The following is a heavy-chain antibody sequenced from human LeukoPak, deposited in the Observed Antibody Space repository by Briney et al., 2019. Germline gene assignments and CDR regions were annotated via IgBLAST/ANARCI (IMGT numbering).Heavy chain of an antibody. V-gene: IGHV1-2*02. CDR3: ATDFTFGGVIIRQTGVY. CDR2: INPNSGDS. J-gene: IGHJ4*02. Sequence: ASVEVSCKASGYTFTGYYMHWVRQAPGQGLEWMGWINPNSGDSNYAQKFQGRVTMTRDTSISTAYMELSRLRSDGTAVYYCATDFTFGGVIIRQTGVYWGQGTLVTVSS. D-gene: IGHD3-16*01. CDR1: GYTFTGYY.